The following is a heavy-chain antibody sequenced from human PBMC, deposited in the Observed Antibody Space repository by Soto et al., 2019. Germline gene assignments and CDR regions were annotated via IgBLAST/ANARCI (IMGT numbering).Heavy chain of an antibody. D-gene: IGHD6-13*01. CDR3: VRLIGSSWLDS. Sequence: SHSLSLICVTSWNSIANYTFTGNWIRHSPSRGLEWLGRTYYRSKWYNDYAVSVKSRITINPDTSNNQLSLQLNSVTPVYTAVYDCVRLIGSSWLDSWGQGTLVTVSS. CDR2: TYYRSKWYN. V-gene: IGHV6-1*01. J-gene: IGHJ5*01. CDR1: WNSIANYTFT.